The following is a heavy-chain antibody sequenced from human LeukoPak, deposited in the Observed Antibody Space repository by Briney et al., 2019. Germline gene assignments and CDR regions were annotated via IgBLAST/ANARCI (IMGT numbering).Heavy chain of an antibody. Sequence: GGSLRLSCAVSGIPVSSHHMNWVRQAPGKGLEWVSVIYSGGNTNFADSVKGRFTISRDNSRNTLFLQMNNLRGEDTAVYFCARDEQGDGYSFCDYWGLGIQVTVSS. CDR2: IYSGGNT. V-gene: IGHV3-66*01. D-gene: IGHD5-24*01. CDR1: GIPVSSHH. CDR3: ARDEQGDGYSFCDY. J-gene: IGHJ4*02.